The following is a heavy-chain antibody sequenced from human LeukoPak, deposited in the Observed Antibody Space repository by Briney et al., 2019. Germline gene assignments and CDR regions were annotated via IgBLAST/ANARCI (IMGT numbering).Heavy chain of an antibody. V-gene: IGHV3-23*01. D-gene: IGHD6-19*01. CDR3: AKGMSMSILGWARFGP. CDR2: ISGSGDRT. J-gene: IGHJ5*02. CDR1: GFTFSSYA. Sequence: GGSLRLSCAASGFTFSSYAMTWFRRAPGRGLEWVSAISGSGDRTYFADSVKGRFTMSRDNSKNTLYLQMNSLRVEDTAIYHCAKGMSMSILGWARFGPWGQGTLVTVSS.